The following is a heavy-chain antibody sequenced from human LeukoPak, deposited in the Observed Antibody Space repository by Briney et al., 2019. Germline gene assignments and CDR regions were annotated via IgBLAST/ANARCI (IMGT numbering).Heavy chain of an antibody. CDR3: ARVAAQQLDFDP. D-gene: IGHD6-13*01. V-gene: IGHV1-58*01. CDR2: IVVGSGNT. J-gene: IGHJ5*02. CDR1: GFTFTSSA. Sequence: AASVKVSCKASGFTFTSSAVQWVRQARGQRLEWIGWIVVGSGNTNYAQKFQERVTITRDMSTSTAYMELSRLRSDDTAVYYCARVAAQQLDFDPWGQGTLVTVSS.